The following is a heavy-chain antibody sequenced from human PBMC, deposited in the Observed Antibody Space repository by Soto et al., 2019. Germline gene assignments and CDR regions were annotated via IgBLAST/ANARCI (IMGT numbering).Heavy chain of an antibody. J-gene: IGHJ6*02. V-gene: IGHV4-4*02. Sequence: QVQLQESGPGLVKPSGTLSLTCAVSGGSISSSNWWRWVRQPPGKGLEWIGEIYHSGSTNYNPSLMSRLTRSVDRSKNQLSLKLRSVTAADTAVYYCTRDMIYGSERSYYYYAMDVWGRGTTVTVSS. CDR3: TRDMIYGSERSYYYYAMDV. CDR2: IYHSGST. CDR1: GGSISSSNW. D-gene: IGHD3-10*01.